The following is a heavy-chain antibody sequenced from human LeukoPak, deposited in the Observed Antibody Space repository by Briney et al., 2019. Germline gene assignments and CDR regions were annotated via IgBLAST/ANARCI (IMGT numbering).Heavy chain of an antibody. V-gene: IGHV1-46*01. J-gene: IGHJ4*02. D-gene: IGHD2-21*02. Sequence: ASVKVSCKASGHTFTSYYMHWVRQAPGQGLEWMGIINPSGGSTSYAQKFQGRVTMTRDTSTSTVYMELSSLRSEDTAVYYCARDELDEVVTAIPFDYWGQGTLVTVSS. CDR2: INPSGGST. CDR3: ARDELDEVVTAIPFDY. CDR1: GHTFTSYY.